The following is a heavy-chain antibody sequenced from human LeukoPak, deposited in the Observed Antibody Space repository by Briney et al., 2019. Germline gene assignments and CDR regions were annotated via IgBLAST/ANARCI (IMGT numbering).Heavy chain of an antibody. Sequence: GASVKVSCKASGYTFTSYAMNWVRQAPGQGLEWMGWINTNTGNPTYAQGFTGRFVFSLDTSVSTAYLQISSLKAEDTAVYYCARESACSGGSCHNQEYNWFDPWGQGTLVTVSS. V-gene: IGHV7-4-1*02. CDR3: ARESACSGGSCHNQEYNWFDP. J-gene: IGHJ5*02. CDR1: GYTFTSYA. CDR2: INTNTGNP. D-gene: IGHD2-15*01.